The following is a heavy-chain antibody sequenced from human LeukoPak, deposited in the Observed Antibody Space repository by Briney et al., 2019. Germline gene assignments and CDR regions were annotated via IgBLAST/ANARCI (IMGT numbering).Heavy chain of an antibody. Sequence: GGSLRLSCAASGFTFSSFAMSWVRQAPGKGLGWVSLISGSGGSTYYADSVKGRFTISRDNSKNTLYLQMSSLRAEDTAVYYCAKGLVYDFWSGPDWFDPWGQGTLVTVPS. CDR1: GFTFSSFA. J-gene: IGHJ5*02. V-gene: IGHV3-23*01. CDR2: ISGSGGST. D-gene: IGHD3-3*01. CDR3: AKGLVYDFWSGPDWFDP.